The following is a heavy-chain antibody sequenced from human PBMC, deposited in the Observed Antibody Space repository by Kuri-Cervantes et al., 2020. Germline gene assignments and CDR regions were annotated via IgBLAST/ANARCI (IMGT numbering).Heavy chain of an antibody. V-gene: IGHV3-43D*04. CDR2: ISWDGGST. CDR3: ARDHKWAFDY. Sequence: GESLKISCAASGFTFDDYAMHWVRRAPGKGLEWVSLISWDGGSTYYADSVKGRFTISRDDAKNSLDLQMSSLTDEDTAVYYCARDHKWAFDYWGQGILVTVSS. D-gene: IGHD1-26*01. CDR1: GFTFDDYA. J-gene: IGHJ4*02.